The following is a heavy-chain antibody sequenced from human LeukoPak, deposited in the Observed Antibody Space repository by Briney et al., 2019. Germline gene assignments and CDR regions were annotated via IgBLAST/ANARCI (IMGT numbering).Heavy chain of an antibody. CDR3: ARVGVSGGFGY. J-gene: IGHJ4*02. Sequence: SETLSLTCTVSGYSISSGYYWGWIRQPPGKGLEWIGSIYHSGSTYYNPSLKSRVTISVDTSENQFSLKLSSVTAADTAVYYCARVGVSGGFGYWGQGTLVTVSS. V-gene: IGHV4-38-2*02. CDR2: IYHSGST. CDR1: GYSISSGYY. D-gene: IGHD1-26*01.